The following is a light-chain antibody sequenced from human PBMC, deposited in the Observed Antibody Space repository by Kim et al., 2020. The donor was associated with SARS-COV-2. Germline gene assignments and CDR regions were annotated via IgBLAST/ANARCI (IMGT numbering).Light chain of an antibody. CDR3: AAWDDGLNGWV. CDR1: TSNVGSNS. Sequence: ELTQPPSMSGTPGQWVTISCSGNTSNVGSNSVNWYQQLPGTAPKLLIYGSYKRPSGVPDRFSGSESGTSASLAISGLQSEDEADYHCAAWDDGLNGWVFGGGTQLTVL. J-gene: IGLJ3*02. V-gene: IGLV1-44*01. CDR2: GSY.